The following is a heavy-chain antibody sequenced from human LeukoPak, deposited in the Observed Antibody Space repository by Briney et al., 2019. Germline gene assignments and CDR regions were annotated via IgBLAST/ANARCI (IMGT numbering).Heavy chain of an antibody. D-gene: IGHD2-15*01. V-gene: IGHV3-74*01. CDR2: ISADGSVT. J-gene: IGHJ5*02. CDR3: ATAGGDGSRMGFDP. Sequence: GGSLRLSCADSGFTFSRYWMNLGRQTPGNGLVSVSCISADGSVTRYADSVKGRFTISRDNTKSTLYLQMHSLRAEDTAVYYCATAGGDGSRMGFDPWGQGTLVTVSS. CDR1: GFTFSRYW.